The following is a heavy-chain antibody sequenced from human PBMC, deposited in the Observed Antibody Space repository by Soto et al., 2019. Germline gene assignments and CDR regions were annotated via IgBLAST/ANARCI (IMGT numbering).Heavy chain of an antibody. CDR2: INPSGGSA. D-gene: IGHD2-2*01. J-gene: IGHJ4*02. V-gene: IGHV1-46*01. CDR3: ARDYLSSKLSLSYFDF. Sequence: ASVKVSCKASGYSFISHYIHWVRQAPGQGLEWMGFINPSGGSATLAQKFQGRVTMTRDTSTSTVYMELTILRSEDATVYYCARDYLSSKLSLSYFDFWGQGTLVTVSS. CDR1: GYSFISHY.